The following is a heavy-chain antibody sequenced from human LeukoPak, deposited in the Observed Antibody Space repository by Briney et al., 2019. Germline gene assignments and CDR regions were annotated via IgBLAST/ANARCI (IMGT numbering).Heavy chain of an antibody. CDR2: IYYSGST. CDR1: GGSVSSGSYY. CDR3: ASQGYYYDSSGYYYDWFDP. Sequence: SETLSLTCTVSGGSVSSGSYYWSWIRQPPGKGLEWIGYIYYSGSTDYNPSLKSRVTISVDTSKNQFSLKLSSVTAADTAVYYCASQGYYYDSSGYYYDWFDPWGQGTLVTVPS. D-gene: IGHD3-22*01. V-gene: IGHV4-61*01. J-gene: IGHJ5*02.